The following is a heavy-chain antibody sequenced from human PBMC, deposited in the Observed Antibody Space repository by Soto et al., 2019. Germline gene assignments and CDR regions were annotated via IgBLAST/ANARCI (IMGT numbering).Heavy chain of an antibody. Sequence: PSETLSLSCTVSGGSISSSDYYWGWIRQPQGKGLEWIGNIYYSGSASYNPSLKSLVTISVDTSKNQVSLKLSSVTAADTVVYIRVSGYPGVDSDYRGEGTPVTV. V-gene: IGHV4-39*01. CDR3: VSGYPGVDSDY. D-gene: IGHD5-12*01. J-gene: IGHJ4*02. CDR2: IYYSGSA. CDR1: GGSISSSDYY.